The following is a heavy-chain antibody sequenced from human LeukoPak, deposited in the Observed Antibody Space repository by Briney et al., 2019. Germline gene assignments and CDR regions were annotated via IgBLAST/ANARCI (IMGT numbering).Heavy chain of an antibody. J-gene: IGHJ4*02. CDR3: ARDLCSGGSCYSDY. CDR1: GYAFTSYG. CDR2: ISAYNGNT. D-gene: IGHD2-15*01. Sequence: ASVKVSCSASGYAFTSYGISWVRQAPGQGLEWMGWISAYNGNTNYSQKLQGRVTMTTDTSTSTAYVELRSQRSDDTAVYYCARDLCSGGSCYSDYWGQGTLVTVSS. V-gene: IGHV1-18*01.